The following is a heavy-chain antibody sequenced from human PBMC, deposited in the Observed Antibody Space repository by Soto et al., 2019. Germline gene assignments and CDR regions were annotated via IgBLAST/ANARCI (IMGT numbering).Heavy chain of an antibody. CDR2: IYYSGRT. D-gene: IGHD2-21*02. CDR3: ARQRTTVVTQAYFDH. V-gene: IGHV4-39*01. Sequence: SETLSLTCIVSGESISSSSYYWGWIRQPPGKGLGWIGSIYYSGRTYYNPSFKSRVTISIDTSKNQFSLKLSSVTATDTAVYYCARQRTTVVTQAYFDHWGQGALVTVYS. CDR1: GESISSSSYY. J-gene: IGHJ4*02.